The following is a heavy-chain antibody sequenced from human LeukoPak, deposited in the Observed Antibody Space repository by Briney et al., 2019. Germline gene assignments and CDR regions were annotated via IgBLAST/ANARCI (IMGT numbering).Heavy chain of an antibody. D-gene: IGHD6-6*01. Sequence: AASVKVSCKASGYTFTGYYMHWGRHAPGQGLEWMGWISPNNGGTNYAQNLQGRVTITRDTSVTTAYMELSRLRSDDTAVYYCARSNVATRRGDNWFAPWGQGALVTVSS. CDR2: ISPNNGGT. V-gene: IGHV1-2*02. CDR1: GYTFTGYY. J-gene: IGHJ5*02. CDR3: ARSNVATRRGDNWFAP.